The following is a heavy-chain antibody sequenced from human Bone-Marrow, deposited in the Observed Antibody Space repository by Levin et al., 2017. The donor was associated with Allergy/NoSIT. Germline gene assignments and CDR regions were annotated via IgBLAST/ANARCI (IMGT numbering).Heavy chain of an antibody. CDR2: IKSKTDGGTT. J-gene: IGHJ4*02. CDR1: GFNFNNAW. CDR3: ATEYYYDSGSPAPFDY. Sequence: PGGSLRLSCAASGFNFNNAWMNWVRQAPGKGLEWVGRIKSKTDGGTTDYAAAVRGRFTFSRDDSKNTLFLQMISLKTEDTAVYYCATEYYYDSGSPAPFDYWGQGTLVTVSS. V-gene: IGHV3-15*01. D-gene: IGHD3-10*01.